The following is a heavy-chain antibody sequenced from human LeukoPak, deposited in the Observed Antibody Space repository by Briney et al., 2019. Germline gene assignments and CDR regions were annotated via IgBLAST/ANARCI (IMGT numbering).Heavy chain of an antibody. CDR1: GFTFSSYE. D-gene: IGHD5-12*01. CDR3: ARFNSEREGWLRALSYYNYYMDV. J-gene: IGHJ6*03. V-gene: IGHV3-48*03. Sequence: QPGGSLRLSCAASGFTFSSYEMNWVRQAPGKGLEWVSSISSSSSYIYYADSVKGRFTISRDNAKNSLYLQMNSLRAEDTAVYYCARFNSEREGWLRALSYYNYYMDVWGKGTTVTISS. CDR2: ISSSSSYI.